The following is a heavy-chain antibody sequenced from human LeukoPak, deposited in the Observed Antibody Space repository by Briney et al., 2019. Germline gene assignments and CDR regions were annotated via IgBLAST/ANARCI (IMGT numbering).Heavy chain of an antibody. CDR2: ITSSGAYI. CDR3: ARDEWEPTYRYFDY. J-gene: IGHJ4*02. CDR1: GFTFNYYN. D-gene: IGHD1-26*01. Sequence: GGSLRLSCAASGFTFNYYNMNWVRQAPGKALEWVSSITSSGAYIFYADSVRGRFTISRDNAKNSLYLQMNSLRAEDTAVYYCARDEWEPTYRYFDYWGQGTLVTVSS. V-gene: IGHV3-21*01.